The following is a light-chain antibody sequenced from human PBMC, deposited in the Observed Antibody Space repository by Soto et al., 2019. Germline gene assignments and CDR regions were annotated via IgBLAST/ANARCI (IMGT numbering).Light chain of an antibody. J-gene: IGLJ2*01. CDR3: SSYAGSSVV. Sequence: QSALTQPPSASGSPGQSVTISCTGTSSDVGSYNLVSWHQQHPGKAPKVMIYGVSQRPSGVPDRFSGSESGNTASLTVSGLQAEDEADYYSSSYAGSSVVFGAGTELTVL. CDR2: GVS. V-gene: IGLV2-8*01. CDR1: SSDVGSYNL.